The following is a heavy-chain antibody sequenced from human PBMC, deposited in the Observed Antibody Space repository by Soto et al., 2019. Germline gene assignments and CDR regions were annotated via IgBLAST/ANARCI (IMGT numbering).Heavy chain of an antibody. J-gene: IGHJ4*02. Sequence: SETLSLTCAVYVGSFRGYYWSWFRQSPGKGLEWIGEINHRGSTKYNPSLKSRVTISVDTSKNQFSLKLSSVTAADTAVYYCARDLYPFDYWGQGTLVTVSS. CDR3: ARDLYPFDY. V-gene: IGHV4-34*01. CDR2: INHRGST. D-gene: IGHD2-2*02. CDR1: VGSFRGYY.